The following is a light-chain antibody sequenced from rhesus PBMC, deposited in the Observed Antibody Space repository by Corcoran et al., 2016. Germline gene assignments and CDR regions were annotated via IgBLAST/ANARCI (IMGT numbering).Light chain of an antibody. V-gene: IGKV1-74*01. J-gene: IGKJ2*01. Sequence: DIQMTQSPSSLSASVGDRVTITCRASENVNNYLNWYQQEPGKAPKLLISKASTLQSGVPSRFRGSGSGTEYTFTISSLQSEDVATYYCQHNYGTPYSFGQGTKVEIK. CDR3: QHNYGTPYS. CDR2: KAS. CDR1: ENVNNY.